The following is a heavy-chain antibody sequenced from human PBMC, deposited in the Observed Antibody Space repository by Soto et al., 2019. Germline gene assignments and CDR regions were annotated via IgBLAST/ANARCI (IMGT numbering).Heavy chain of an antibody. CDR1: RVGFSKFI. Sequence: QAQLEQSGGEVKKPGSSVKVSCKASRVGFSKFIVTWVRQAPGVGLEWVGGIISVFGTANYAKELQCRVTITADESTSTSYMAVNNLRSEDTAVYYCAKVRYSSPMGYYYGMDVWGQGTTVTVSS. CDR3: AKVRYSSPMGYYYGMDV. D-gene: IGHD2-2*01. V-gene: IGHV1-69*01. J-gene: IGHJ6*02. CDR2: IISVFGTA.